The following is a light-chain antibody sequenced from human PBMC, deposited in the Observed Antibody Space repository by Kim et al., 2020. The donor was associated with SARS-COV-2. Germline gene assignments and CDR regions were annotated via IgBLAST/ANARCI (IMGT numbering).Light chain of an antibody. CDR2: ANN. CDR3: NSRDTNDNVV. CDR1: SLRSYY. V-gene: IGLV3-19*01. Sequence: VALGQTVRITCQVDSLRSYYATWYQQKPGQAPILLIYANNNRPSGIPDRFSGSSSGNTASLTITGAQAEDEADYYCNSRDTNDNVVFGGGTSLTFL. J-gene: IGLJ2*01.